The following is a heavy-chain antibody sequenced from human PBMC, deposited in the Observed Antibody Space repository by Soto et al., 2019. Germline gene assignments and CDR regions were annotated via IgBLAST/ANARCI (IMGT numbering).Heavy chain of an antibody. V-gene: IGHV3-33*01. D-gene: IGHD3-9*01. Sequence: QVQLVESGGGVVQPGRSLRLSCAASGFTFSSYGMHWVRQAPGKGLEWVAVIWYDGSNKYYADSVKGRFTISRDNSKNTLYLQMNSLGAEDTAVYYCARERAAYYDILTGYYNPYYWGQGTLVTVSS. CDR1: GFTFSSYG. CDR2: IWYDGSNK. J-gene: IGHJ4*02. CDR3: ARERAAYYDILTGYYNPYY.